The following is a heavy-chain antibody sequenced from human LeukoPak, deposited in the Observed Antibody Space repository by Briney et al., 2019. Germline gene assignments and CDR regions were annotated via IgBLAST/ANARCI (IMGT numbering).Heavy chain of an antibody. CDR1: GFTFSSYS. Sequence: GGSLRLSCAASGFTFSSYSMNWVRQAPGKWLEWVSSITSSSSYIYYADSVKGRFTISRDNAKNLLYLQMNSLRAEDTAVYYGARALDRVGATSYFDCWGQGTLVTASS. CDR2: ITSSSSYI. D-gene: IGHD1-26*01. J-gene: IGHJ4*02. V-gene: IGHV3-21*01. CDR3: ARALDRVGATSYFDC.